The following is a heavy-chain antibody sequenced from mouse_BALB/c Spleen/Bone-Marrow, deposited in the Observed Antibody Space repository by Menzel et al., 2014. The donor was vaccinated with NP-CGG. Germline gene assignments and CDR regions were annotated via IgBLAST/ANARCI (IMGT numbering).Heavy chain of an antibody. D-gene: IGHD2-1*01. CDR1: GFNIKDTY. J-gene: IGHJ3*01. V-gene: IGHV14-3*02. CDR2: IDPANGNT. CDR3: ARNGNYGAWFAY. Sequence: EVMLVESGAELVKPGASVKLSCTASGFNIKDTYMHWVKQRPEQGLEWIGRIDPANGNTKYDPKFQGKATITADTSSNTAHLQLSSLTSEDTAVYYCARNGNYGAWFAYWGQGTLVTVSA.